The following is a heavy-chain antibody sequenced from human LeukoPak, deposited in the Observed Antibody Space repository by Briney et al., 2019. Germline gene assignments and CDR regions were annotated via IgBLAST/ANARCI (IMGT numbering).Heavy chain of an antibody. CDR3: ARDFHGSGSLNDY. CDR2: IKQDGSEK. V-gene: IGHV3-7*01. D-gene: IGHD3-10*01. Sequence: PGGSLRLSCAASGFTFSSYWMSWVRQAPGKGLEWVANIKQDGSEKYYVDSVKGRFTISRDNAKNSLYLQMNSLRAEDTAVYYCARDFHGSGSLNDYWGQGTLVTVSS. CDR1: GFTFSSYW. J-gene: IGHJ4*02.